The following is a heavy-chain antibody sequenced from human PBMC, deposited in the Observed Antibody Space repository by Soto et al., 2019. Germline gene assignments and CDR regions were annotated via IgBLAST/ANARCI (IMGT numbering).Heavy chain of an antibody. J-gene: IGHJ4*02. D-gene: IGHD6-13*01. Sequence: GESLKISCQASGYSFISSWIGWVRQMPGKGLEWMGIIYPGDSDTRYSPSFQGQVTISADKSTSTAYLRWSSLKASDTATYYCARMMAASGTAFDYWGQGALVTVS. CDR3: ARMMAASGTAFDY. V-gene: IGHV5-51*01. CDR1: GYSFISSW. CDR2: IYPGDSDT.